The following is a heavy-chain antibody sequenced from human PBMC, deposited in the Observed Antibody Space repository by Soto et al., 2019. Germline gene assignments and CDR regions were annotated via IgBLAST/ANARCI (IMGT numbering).Heavy chain of an antibody. D-gene: IGHD3-9*01. Sequence: SETLSLTCTVSGCSISSYYWSWIRQPPGKGLEWIGYIYYSGSTNYNPSLKSRVTISVDTSKNQFSLKLSSVTAADTAVYYCARHYDILTGYSPIDYWGQGTLVTVSS. CDR3: ARHYDILTGYSPIDY. CDR1: GCSISSYY. CDR2: IYYSGST. V-gene: IGHV4-59*08. J-gene: IGHJ4*02.